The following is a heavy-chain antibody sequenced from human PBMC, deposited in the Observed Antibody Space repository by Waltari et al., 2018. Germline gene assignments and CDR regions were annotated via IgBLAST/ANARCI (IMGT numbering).Heavy chain of an antibody. Sequence: EVQLVESGGGLVQPGGSLRLSCPASGFTFSSYSMVWVRQAPGKGLEWVATIKQDGSESYYVDSVKGRFTFSRDNAKNSLYLQMSSLRAEDTAVYYCARPYSSGWYINFDYWGQGTLVTVSS. J-gene: IGHJ4*02. D-gene: IGHD6-19*01. CDR1: GFTFSSYS. V-gene: IGHV3-7*01. CDR2: IKQDGSES. CDR3: ARPYSSGWYINFDY.